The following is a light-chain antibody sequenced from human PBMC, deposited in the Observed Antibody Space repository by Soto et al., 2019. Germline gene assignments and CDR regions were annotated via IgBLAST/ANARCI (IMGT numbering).Light chain of an antibody. CDR1: RSNIGAGYD. V-gene: IGLV1-40*01. J-gene: IGLJ2*01. CDR2: GNS. Sequence: QSVLTQPPSVSGAPGQRVTISCTGSRSNIGAGYDVHWYQQLPGTAPKLLIYGNSNRPSGVPDRFSGSKSGTSASLAITGLQAEDEADYYCQSYYSSLSGYVVFGGGTKLTVL. CDR3: QSYYSSLSGYVV.